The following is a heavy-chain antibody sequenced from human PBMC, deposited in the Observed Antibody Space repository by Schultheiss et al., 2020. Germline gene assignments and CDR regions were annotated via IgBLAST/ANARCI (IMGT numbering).Heavy chain of an antibody. CDR3: ARGEYSSSSRATGYYMDV. CDR2: INHSGST. J-gene: IGHJ6*03. Sequence: SETLSLTCAVYGGSFSGYYWSWIRQPPGKGLEWIGEINHSGSTNYNPSLKSRVTISVDTSKNQFSLKLSSVTAADTAVYYCARGEYSSSSRATGYYMDVWGKGTKVTVSS. CDR1: GGSFSGYY. V-gene: IGHV4-34*01. D-gene: IGHD6-6*01.